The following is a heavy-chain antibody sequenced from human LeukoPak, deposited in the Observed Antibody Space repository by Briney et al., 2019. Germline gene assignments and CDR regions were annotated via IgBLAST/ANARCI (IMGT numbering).Heavy chain of an antibody. CDR2: IYYSGST. D-gene: IGHD3-9*01. V-gene: IGHV4-39*07. Sequence: KPSETLSLTCTVSGGSISSSSYYWGWIRQPPGKGLEWIGSIYYSGSTYYNPSLKSRVTISVDTSKNQFSLKLSSVTAADTAVYYCARRILTGSQYYFDYWGQGTLVTVSS. J-gene: IGHJ4*02. CDR3: ARRILTGSQYYFDY. CDR1: GGSISSSSYY.